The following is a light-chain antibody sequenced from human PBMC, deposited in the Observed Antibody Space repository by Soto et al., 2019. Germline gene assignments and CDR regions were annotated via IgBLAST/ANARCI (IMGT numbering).Light chain of an antibody. Sequence: QSVLTQPASVSGSPGQSITISCTGTSSDVGAYNYVSWYQQHPGKAPKLMIYDVNIRPSGVSNRFSGSKSGNTASLTISGLQAEDEVDYYCTSWTTSTTMKFGGGT. V-gene: IGLV2-14*01. CDR2: DVN. CDR1: SSDVGAYNY. J-gene: IGLJ2*01. CDR3: TSWTTSTTMK.